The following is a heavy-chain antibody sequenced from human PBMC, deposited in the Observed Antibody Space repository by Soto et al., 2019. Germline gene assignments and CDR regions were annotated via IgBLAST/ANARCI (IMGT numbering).Heavy chain of an antibody. J-gene: IGHJ1*01. V-gene: IGHV3-21*01. Sequence: GGPKRHCKTASGGNFRSHSVNWVRQAPGKGLEWVSSISSSSSYIYYADSVKGRFTISRDNAKNSLYLQMNSLRAEDTSVYYCEREGYSYGKVCGQGPLVT. CDR3: EREGYSYGKV. D-gene: IGHD5-18*01. CDR2: ISSSSSYI. CDR1: GGNFRSHS.